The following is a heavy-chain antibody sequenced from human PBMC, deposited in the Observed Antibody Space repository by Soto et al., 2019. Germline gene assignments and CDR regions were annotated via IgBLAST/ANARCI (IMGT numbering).Heavy chain of an antibody. D-gene: IGHD2-15*01. Sequence: PTLVNPTQTLTLTCTSSGFSLSTSGVGVAWIRQPPGKALDWLALIYWDDDKRYRPSLESRLTITKDTSKNQVVLTMTNMDSVDTATYYCAYLPCSGGSCYWFSFSGMDVWGQGTTVTVSS. CDR3: AYLPCSGGSCYWFSFSGMDV. CDR1: GFSLSTSGVG. CDR2: IYWDDDK. V-gene: IGHV2-5*02. J-gene: IGHJ6*02.